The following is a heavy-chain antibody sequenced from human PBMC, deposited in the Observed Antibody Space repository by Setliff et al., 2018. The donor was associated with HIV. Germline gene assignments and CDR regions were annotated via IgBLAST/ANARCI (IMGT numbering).Heavy chain of an antibody. CDR3: ARDRVPKRGYTYREPDFDS. CDR2: INTGNGNT. V-gene: IGHV1-3*04. CDR1: GYSFASHS. J-gene: IGHJ5*01. Sequence: ASVKVSCKASGYSFASHSLHWVRQAPGQGLEWMGWINTGNGNTKYSQKFQDRVTITRDTSANTGYMELSGLRSEDTAVYYCARDRVPKRGYTYREPDFDSWGQGTQVTVPQ. D-gene: IGHD5-12*01.